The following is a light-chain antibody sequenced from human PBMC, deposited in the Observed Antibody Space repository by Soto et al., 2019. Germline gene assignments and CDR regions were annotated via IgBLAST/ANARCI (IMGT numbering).Light chain of an antibody. Sequence: EIVMTQSPATLSVSPGERATLSCRASQSVSSDLAWYQHKPGQAPRLLIYGASTRATGIPARFSGRGSGTEFTLTISSLQSEDFAVYYCQQYNNWPPTFGQGTKVDIK. CDR1: QSVSSD. CDR3: QQYNNWPPT. CDR2: GAS. J-gene: IGKJ1*01. V-gene: IGKV3-15*01.